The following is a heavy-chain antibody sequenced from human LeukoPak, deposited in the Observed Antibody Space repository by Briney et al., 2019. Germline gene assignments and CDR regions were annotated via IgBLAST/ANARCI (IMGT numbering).Heavy chain of an antibody. CDR3: ARSEYCSGGTCYRGLVDY. Sequence: PSETLSLTCTVSGGSFSFYYWGWIRQPPGKGLEWIRDIRYSGSSNYNPSLKSRVTMSVDSSKNLFSLRLRSVTAADTAVYYCARSEYCSGGTCYRGLVDYWGQGTLVTVSS. CDR2: IRYSGSS. V-gene: IGHV4-59*08. D-gene: IGHD2-15*01. J-gene: IGHJ4*02. CDR1: GGSFSFYY.